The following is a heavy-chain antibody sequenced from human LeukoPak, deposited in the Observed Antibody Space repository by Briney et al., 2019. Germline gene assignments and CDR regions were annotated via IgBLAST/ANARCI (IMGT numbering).Heavy chain of an antibody. CDR1: GYTFTGYY. CDR2: INPNSGGT. D-gene: IGHD2-15*01. CDR3: ARGGGYCSGGSCYGGDYYYYYMDV. V-gene: IGHV1-2*02. J-gene: IGHJ6*03. Sequence: ASVKVSCKASGYTFTGYYMHWVRQAPGQGLEWMGWINPNSGGTNYAQKFQGRVTMTRDTSISTAYMELSRLRSDDTAVYYCARGGGYCSGGSCYGGDYYYYYMDVWGKGTTVTVSS.